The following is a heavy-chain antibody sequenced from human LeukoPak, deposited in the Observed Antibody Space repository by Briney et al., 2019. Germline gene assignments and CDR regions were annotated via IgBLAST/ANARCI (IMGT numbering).Heavy chain of an antibody. CDR3: ARGYDSSGYQDY. J-gene: IGHJ4*02. CDR1: GGTFSNYA. CDR2: IIPILDVA. D-gene: IGHD3-22*01. V-gene: IGHV1-69*10. Sequence: SVKASCKASGGTFSNYAFTWVRQAPGQGLEWMGGIIPILDVATYAQKFQGRVTITADKSTSTAYMELTSLRSEDTAFYYCARGYDSSGYQDYWGQGTLVTVSS.